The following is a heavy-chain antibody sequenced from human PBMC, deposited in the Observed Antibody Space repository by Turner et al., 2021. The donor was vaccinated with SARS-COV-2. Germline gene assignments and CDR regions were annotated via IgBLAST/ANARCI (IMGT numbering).Heavy chain of an antibody. CDR3: ARGFLNFDI. V-gene: IGHV5-51*03. CDR1: GYTSNSVW. Sequence: EVRLVQPGAEVREPAQSLQVSCKGSGYTSNSVWIGWVRQVPGKGLEWLGVIYPGDSDTQNPPSFEGQFTISADKSLNTAYLQWSSLEASDTAMYYCARGFLNFDIWGQGTLVSVSA. J-gene: IGHJ4*02. CDR2: IYPGDSDT.